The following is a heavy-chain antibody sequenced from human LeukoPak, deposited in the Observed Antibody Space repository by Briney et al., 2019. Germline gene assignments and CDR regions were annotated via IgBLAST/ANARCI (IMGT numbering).Heavy chain of an antibody. CDR2: ISGSGGST. CDR3: AKGPSHKYQNSGSYYPEGY. CDR1: GFTFSSYA. V-gene: IGHV3-23*01. Sequence: PGGSLRLSCAASGFTFSSYAMSWVRQAPGKGLEWVSAISGSGGSTYYADSVKGRFTISRDNSKNTLYLQMNSLRAEDTAVYYCAKGPSHKYQNSGSYYPEGYWGQGTLVTVSS. J-gene: IGHJ4*02. D-gene: IGHD1-26*01.